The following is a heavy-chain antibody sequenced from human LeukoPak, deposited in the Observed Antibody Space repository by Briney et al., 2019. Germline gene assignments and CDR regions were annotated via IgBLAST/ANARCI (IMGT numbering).Heavy chain of an antibody. D-gene: IGHD6-19*01. V-gene: IGHV3-74*01. Sequence: GGSLRLSCAASGFTFSYYWMHWVRQAPGKGLVWVSRINSEGTSTSFADSVKGRFTVSRDNAKNSLYLQMNSLRAEDTAVYYCARQSENWFDPWGQGTLVTVSS. J-gene: IGHJ5*02. CDR3: ARQSENWFDP. CDR2: INSEGTST. CDR1: GFTFSYYW.